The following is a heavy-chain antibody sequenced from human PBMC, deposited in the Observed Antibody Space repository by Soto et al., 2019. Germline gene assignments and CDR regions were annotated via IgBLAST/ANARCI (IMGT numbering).Heavy chain of an antibody. D-gene: IGHD4-17*01. CDR2: ISSRSGWM. Sequence: EVQLVESGGGLVKPGGSLRLSCVASGFGFSSYSMNWVRLAPGKGPDWVSSISSRSGWMCYADSVKGRFTISRDNAKNTLYLQMSRLRAEDTALYYCAKGSGDFLRSEGLDVWGQGTVVTVSS. V-gene: IGHV3-21*01. CDR1: GFGFSSYS. CDR3: AKGSGDFLRSEGLDV. J-gene: IGHJ3*01.